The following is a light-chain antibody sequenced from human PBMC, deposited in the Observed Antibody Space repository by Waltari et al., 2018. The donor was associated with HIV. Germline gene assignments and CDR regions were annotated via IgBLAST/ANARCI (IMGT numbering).Light chain of an antibody. CDR2: SSD. CDR1: TGPVSPAHH. Sequence: VVTQEPSLTVAPGGPVTLPCRSVTGPVSPAHHANWFQQKPGQPPRPLFYSSDRRHSATPARFSASLVADRATLTLSNVWPDDQADYFCMLFFRSSYLFGGGTKVTVL. CDR3: MLFFRSSYL. J-gene: IGLJ2*01. V-gene: IGLV7-43*01.